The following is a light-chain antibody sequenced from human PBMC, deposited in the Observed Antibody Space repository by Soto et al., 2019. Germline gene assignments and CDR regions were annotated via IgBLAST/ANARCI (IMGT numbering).Light chain of an antibody. CDR1: QSVSSSS. CDR2: DAS. V-gene: IGKV3-20*01. CDR3: RQHNSLPIT. Sequence: EIVLTQSPGTLSLSPVERANLSCIASQSVSSSSLAWYQQKRGQAPRLLIHDASSRATGIPDRFSGSGSGTEFTLTISSLQPEDSATYYCRQHNSLPITFGQGTRLEIK. J-gene: IGKJ5*01.